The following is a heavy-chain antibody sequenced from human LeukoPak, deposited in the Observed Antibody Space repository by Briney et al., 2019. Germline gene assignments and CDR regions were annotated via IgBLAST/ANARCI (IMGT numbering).Heavy chain of an antibody. D-gene: IGHD4-17*01. CDR1: GFTFSSYW. J-gene: IGHJ4*02. V-gene: IGHV3-7*01. Sequence: PGGSLRLSCAASGFTFSSYWMSWVRQAPGKGLEWVANIKQDGSEKYHVDSVKGRFTISRHNAQNSLYLQMNSLRAEDTAVYYCARGHGDYDYWGQGTLVTVSS. CDR2: IKQDGSEK. CDR3: ARGHGDYDY.